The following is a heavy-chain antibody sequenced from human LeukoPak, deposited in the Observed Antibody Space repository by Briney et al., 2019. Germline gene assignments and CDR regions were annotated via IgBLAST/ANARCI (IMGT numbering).Heavy chain of an antibody. J-gene: IGHJ3*02. CDR1: GGSISSGDYF. V-gene: IGHV4-30-2*01. Sequence: KTSETLSLTCTVSGGSISSGDYFWSWIRQPPGKGLEWIGYIYRSGSTYYNPPLKSRVTISVDRSKNRFSLILTSVTAADTAVYYCARGDEGITIFGVANAFDIWGQGTMVTVSS. CDR3: ARGDEGITIFGVANAFDI. CDR2: IYRSGST. D-gene: IGHD3-3*01.